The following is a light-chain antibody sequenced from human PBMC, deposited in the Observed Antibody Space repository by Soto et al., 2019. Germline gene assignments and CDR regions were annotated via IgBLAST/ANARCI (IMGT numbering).Light chain of an antibody. J-gene: IGKJ4*01. CDR1: LGISGY. Sequence: DIQLTQSPSFLSESVGDRVTMTCRASLGISGYLAWYQQKPGKVPRLLIYSASSLQSGVPSRFSGSGSGTEFTLTISSLQPEDFASYYCQQLDRYPFTFGGGTKVEI. V-gene: IGKV1-9*01. CDR3: QQLDRYPFT. CDR2: SAS.